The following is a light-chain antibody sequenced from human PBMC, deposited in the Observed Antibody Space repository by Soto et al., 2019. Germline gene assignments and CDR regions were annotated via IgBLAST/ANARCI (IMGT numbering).Light chain of an antibody. CDR1: QSVSSK. CDR3: QQYNNWPSLT. Sequence: EIVMTQSPATLSVSSGERATLSCRASQSVSSKLAWYQQKLGQAPRLLIYGASTRATGIPARFSGSGSGTEFTLTISSLQSEDFAVYYCQQYNNWPSLTFGGGTRVEIK. V-gene: IGKV3-15*01. CDR2: GAS. J-gene: IGKJ4*01.